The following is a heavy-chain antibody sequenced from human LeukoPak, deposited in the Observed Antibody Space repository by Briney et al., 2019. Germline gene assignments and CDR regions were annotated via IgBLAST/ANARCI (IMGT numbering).Heavy chain of an antibody. Sequence: SETLSLTCTVSGGSINSTNHYWGWIRQPPGKGLEWIGTMYYSGSTYYNPSLKGRVTISVDTSKNQFSLKLSSVTAADTAIYYCARQVTSSRRTPFDYWGQGTLVTVSS. V-gene: IGHV4-39*01. CDR3: ARQVTSSRRTPFDY. J-gene: IGHJ4*02. CDR2: MYYSGST. CDR1: GGSINSTNHY. D-gene: IGHD6-13*01.